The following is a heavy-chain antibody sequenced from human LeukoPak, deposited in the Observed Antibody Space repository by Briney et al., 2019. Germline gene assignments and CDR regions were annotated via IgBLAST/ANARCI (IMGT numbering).Heavy chain of an antibody. J-gene: IGHJ5*02. CDR1: GYTFTSYY. CDR2: INPSGGST. Sequence: ASVKVSCKASGYTFTSYYMHWVRQAPGQGLEWMGIINPSGGSTSYAQKFQGRVTMTRDTSTSTVYMELSSLRSEDTAVYYCARGGGVAVYDYVWGSYPFNWFDPWGQGTLVTVSS. V-gene: IGHV1-46*01. D-gene: IGHD3-16*02. CDR3: ARGGGVAVYDYVWGSYPFNWFDP.